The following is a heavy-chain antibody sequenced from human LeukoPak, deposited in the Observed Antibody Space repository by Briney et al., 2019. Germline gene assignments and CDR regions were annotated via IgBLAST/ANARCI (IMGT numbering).Heavy chain of an antibody. D-gene: IGHD3-10*01. V-gene: IGHV3-33*01. Sequence: GRSLRLSCAASGFTFSSYGMHWVRQAPGKGLEWVAVIWYDGSNKYYADSVKGRFTISRDNSKNTLYLQMNSLRAEDTAVYYCARDHSSGRKGWFDPWGQGTLVTVSS. J-gene: IGHJ5*02. CDR3: ARDHSSGRKGWFDP. CDR1: GFTFSSYG. CDR2: IWYDGSNK.